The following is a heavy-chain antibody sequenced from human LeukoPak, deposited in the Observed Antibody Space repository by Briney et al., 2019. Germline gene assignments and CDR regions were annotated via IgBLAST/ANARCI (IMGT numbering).Heavy chain of an antibody. CDR3: ARHYHTVTAFDY. J-gene: IGHJ4*02. Sequence: PGGSLRLSCAASGFTFSSYWMHWVRQAPGKGLVWVSRINSDGSSTSYADSVKGRFTISRDNSKNTLYLQMNSLRTEDTAVYYCARHYHTVTAFDYWGQGTLVAVSS. CDR2: INSDGSST. V-gene: IGHV3-74*01. CDR1: GFTFSSYW. D-gene: IGHD4-17*01.